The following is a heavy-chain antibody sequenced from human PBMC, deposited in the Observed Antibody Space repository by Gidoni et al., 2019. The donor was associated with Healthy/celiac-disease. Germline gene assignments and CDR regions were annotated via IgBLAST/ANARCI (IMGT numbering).Heavy chain of an antibody. J-gene: IGHJ6*02. CDR1: GYSLTSYG. D-gene: IGHD3-10*01. CDR2: IYPGDSDT. Sequence: EVQLVQSGAEVKKPGESLKISGKGSGYSLTSYGSGWVRQMPGKGLEWMGIIYPGDSDTRYSPSFQGQLTISADTSISTAYLQWSSLKASDTAMYYCARGLWFGELLYSDYGMDVWGQGTTVTVSS. CDR3: ARGLWFGELLYSDYGMDV. V-gene: IGHV5-51*03.